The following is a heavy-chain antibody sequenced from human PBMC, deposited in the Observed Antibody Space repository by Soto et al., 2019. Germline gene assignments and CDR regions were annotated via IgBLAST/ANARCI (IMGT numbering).Heavy chain of an antibody. CDR1: GFTFSSHS. J-gene: IGHJ5*02. V-gene: IGHV3-48*02. D-gene: IGHD6-6*01. CDR2: VSANSDTR. Sequence: GFLRLSCAASGFTFSSHSMNWVRQAPGKGLEWISYVSANSDTRDYADSVKGRFTISRDNARNSLYLQINSLRDEDTAVYYCARVPSARFASGPWGQGTLVTVSS. CDR3: ARVPSARFASGP.